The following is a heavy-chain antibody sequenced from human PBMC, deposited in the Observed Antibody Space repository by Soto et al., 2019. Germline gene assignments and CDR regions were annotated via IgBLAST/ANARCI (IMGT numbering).Heavy chain of an antibody. J-gene: IGHJ6*02. CDR3: ARDSYLSGNYYYGMDV. CDR1: GFTFSSYW. V-gene: IGHV3-74*01. Sequence: EVQLVESGGGLVQPGGSLRLSCAASGFTFSSYWMHWVRQAPGKGLVWVSRINSDGSSTSYADSVKGRFTISRDNAKNTLYLQMNSRRAEDTAVYYCARDSYLSGNYYYGMDVWGQGTTVTVSS. CDR2: INSDGSST. D-gene: IGHD5-12*01.